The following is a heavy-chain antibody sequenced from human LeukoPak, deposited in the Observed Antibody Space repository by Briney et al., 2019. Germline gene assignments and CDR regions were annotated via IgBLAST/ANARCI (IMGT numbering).Heavy chain of an antibody. CDR3: AKDPRRGQTTVTLMDV. Sequence: PGGSLRLSCAASGFTFGSYGMSWVRQAPGKGLEWVSTVSGSAFSTYYADSVKGRFTISRDNSKNTLYLQMNSLRAEDTAVYYCAKDPRRGQTTVTLMDVWGKGTTVTVSS. CDR2: VSGSAFST. J-gene: IGHJ6*04. CDR1: GFTFGSYG. D-gene: IGHD4-17*01. V-gene: IGHV3-23*01.